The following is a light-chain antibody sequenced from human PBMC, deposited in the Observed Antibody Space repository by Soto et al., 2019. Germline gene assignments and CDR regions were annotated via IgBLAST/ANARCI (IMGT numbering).Light chain of an antibody. Sequence: IVMTQSPATLSVSPGERATLSCRASQSVSSNLAWYQQKPGQAPSLLIYGASTRDTGIPARFSGSGSGTEFTLTISSLQSEDFAVYYCHQYNNWPRTFGQGTKVEIK. CDR2: GAS. V-gene: IGKV3-15*01. J-gene: IGKJ1*01. CDR1: QSVSSN. CDR3: HQYNNWPRT.